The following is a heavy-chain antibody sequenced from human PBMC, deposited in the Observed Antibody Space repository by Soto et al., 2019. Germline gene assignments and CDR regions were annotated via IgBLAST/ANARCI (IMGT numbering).Heavy chain of an antibody. CDR1: GGSISSGGYY. V-gene: IGHV4-31*03. D-gene: IGHD1-1*01. CDR2: IYYSVST. Sequence: QVQLQESGPGLVKPSQTLSLTCTVSGGSISSGGYYWSWIRHHSGKGLEWIGYIYYSVSTYYNPSLKSRVTISVDTSKNQFSLKLSSVTAADTAVYYCARDWRVAGKNWFDPWGQGTLVTVSS. J-gene: IGHJ5*02. CDR3: ARDWRVAGKNWFDP.